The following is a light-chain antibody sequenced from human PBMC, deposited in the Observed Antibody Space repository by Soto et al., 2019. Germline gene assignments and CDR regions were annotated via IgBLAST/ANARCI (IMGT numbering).Light chain of an antibody. CDR3: QQAYSFPIT. J-gene: IGKJ5*01. V-gene: IGKV1D-12*01. Sequence: DLQVTKSPSSVSASVGDIVNITGGASQDIAGYLAWYQHKPGRTPELLIHGASRLQSGVPARFSGSGSGTDFTLSINSLQPEDFATYYCQQAYSFPITFGQGTRLAI. CDR1: QDIAGY. CDR2: GAS.